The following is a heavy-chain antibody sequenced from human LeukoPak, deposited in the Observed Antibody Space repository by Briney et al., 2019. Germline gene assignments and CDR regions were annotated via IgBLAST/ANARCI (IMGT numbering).Heavy chain of an antibody. CDR2: IKQDGSEK. CDR3: ASFHRGAVDI. J-gene: IGHJ3*02. CDR1: GFTFSSYW. Sequence: PGGSLRLSCAASGFTFSSYWMSWVRQAPGKGLERVANIKQDGSEKYYVDSVKGRFTISRDNAKNSLYLQMNSLRDEDTAVYYCASFHRGAVDIWGQGTMVTVSS. V-gene: IGHV3-7*01.